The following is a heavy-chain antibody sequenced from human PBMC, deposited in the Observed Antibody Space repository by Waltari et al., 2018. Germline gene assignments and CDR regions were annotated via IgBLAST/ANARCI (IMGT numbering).Heavy chain of an antibody. V-gene: IGHV4-38-2*02. D-gene: IGHD3-10*01. CDR1: SYSIRSGYF. CDR3: VRDLGGSGNSWFDA. J-gene: IGHJ5*02. CDR2: ISHSATT. Sequence: QVQLQESGPGLARPSETPSLTCDVSSYSIRSGYFWGWVRQPPGKGLQWIWGISHSATTDTNPARKSRVTMSVDTSKNQFALKVTSVTAADTAIYYCVRDLGGSGNSWFDAWGQGTLVIVSS.